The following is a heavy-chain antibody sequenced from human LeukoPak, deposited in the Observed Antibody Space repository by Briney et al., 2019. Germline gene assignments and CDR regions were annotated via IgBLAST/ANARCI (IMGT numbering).Heavy chain of an antibody. Sequence: SGGSLRLSCAASGFTFSSYWMHWVRQAPGRGLVWVSRVKRDGDSTNYADSVKGRFTISRDNAKNTLYLQMNSLRAKDTAVYYCAREDNGDYYVDYWGQGTLVTVSS. D-gene: IGHD4-17*01. CDR1: GFTFSSYW. CDR3: AREDNGDYYVDY. J-gene: IGHJ4*02. CDR2: VKRDGDST. V-gene: IGHV3-74*01.